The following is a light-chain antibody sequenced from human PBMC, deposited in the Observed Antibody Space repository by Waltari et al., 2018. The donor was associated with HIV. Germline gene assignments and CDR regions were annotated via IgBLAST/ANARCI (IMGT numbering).Light chain of an antibody. CDR1: QSVSSN. CDR3: QQYDNWPRT. Sequence: VMTQSPATLSVSPGERATLSCRASQSVSSNLAWYRQNPGQAPRLLIYGASTRASGLPARFTGSGSGTEFTLTISSLQSEDFALYYCQQYDNWPRTFGQGTKVEIK. V-gene: IGKV3-15*01. CDR2: GAS. J-gene: IGKJ1*01.